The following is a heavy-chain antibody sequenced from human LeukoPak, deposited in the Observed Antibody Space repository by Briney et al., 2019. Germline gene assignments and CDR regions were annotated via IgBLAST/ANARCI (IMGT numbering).Heavy chain of an antibody. J-gene: IGHJ4*02. D-gene: IGHD5-18*01. CDR3: ARDLGELQPPDDY. Sequence: ASVKVSCKASGYTFTSYYMHWVRQAPGQGREGMGIINPSGGSTSYAQKFQDRVTITRDTSTSTVYMELSSLRSEDTAVYCCARDLGELQPPDDYWGQGTLVTVSS. CDR2: INPSGGST. CDR1: GYTFTSYY. V-gene: IGHV1-46*01.